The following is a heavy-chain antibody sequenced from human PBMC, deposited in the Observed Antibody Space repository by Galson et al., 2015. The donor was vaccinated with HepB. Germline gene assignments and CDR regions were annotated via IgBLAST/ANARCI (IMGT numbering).Heavy chain of an antibody. Sequence: SLRLSCAASGFTFSSYAMHWVRQAPGKGLEWVAVISYDESNKYYADSVKGRFTISRDNSKNTLYLQMNSLRAEDTAVYYCAREGYYDSSGSIYYYYGMDVWGQGTTVTVSS. D-gene: IGHD3-22*01. V-gene: IGHV3-30-3*01. CDR1: GFTFSSYA. CDR2: ISYDESNK. CDR3: AREGYYDSSGSIYYYYGMDV. J-gene: IGHJ6*02.